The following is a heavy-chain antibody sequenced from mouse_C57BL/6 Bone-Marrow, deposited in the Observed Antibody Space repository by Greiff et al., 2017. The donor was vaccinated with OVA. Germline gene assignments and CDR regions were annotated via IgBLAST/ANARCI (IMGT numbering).Heavy chain of an antibody. CDR2: IHPNSGST. D-gene: IGHD1-1*01. CDR3: ARNRDYYGSSFFAY. Sequence: QVQLQQPGAELVKPGASVKLSCKASGYTFTSYWMHWVKQRPGQGLEWIGMIHPNSGSTNYNEKFKSKATLTVDKSSSTAYMQLSSLTSEDSAVYYCARNRDYYGSSFFAYWGQGTLVTVSA. CDR1: GYTFTSYW. V-gene: IGHV1-64*01. J-gene: IGHJ3*01.